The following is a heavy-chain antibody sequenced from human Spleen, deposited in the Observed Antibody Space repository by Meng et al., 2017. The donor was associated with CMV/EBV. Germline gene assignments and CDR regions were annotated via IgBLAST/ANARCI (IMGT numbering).Heavy chain of an antibody. D-gene: IGHD5-12*01. J-gene: IGHJ4*02. V-gene: IGHV3-49*04. CDR1: GFSFGDYA. Sequence: GESLKISCTASGFSFGDYAMSWVRQAPGKGLEWVGFIRSKAYGGTTEYAASVKGRFTISRDDSKSIAYLQMNSLKTEDTAVYYCTRDLVGTVRYYWGQGTLVTVSS. CDR3: TRDLVGTVRYY. CDR2: IRSKAYGGTT.